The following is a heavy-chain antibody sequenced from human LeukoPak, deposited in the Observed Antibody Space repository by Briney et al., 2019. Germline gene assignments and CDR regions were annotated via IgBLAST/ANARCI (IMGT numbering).Heavy chain of an antibody. CDR1: GFTFSSYG. D-gene: IGHD5-12*01. Sequence: GGSLRLSCAASGFTFSSYGIHWVRQAPGKGLEWVAGIYYDGSHQFYADSVKGRFTISRDNSKNTVYLQMNSLRVEDTAVYYCARGGLVATGGDYFDYWGQEILVTVSS. J-gene: IGHJ4*02. CDR2: IYYDGSHQ. V-gene: IGHV3-33*01. CDR3: ARGGLVATGGDYFDY.